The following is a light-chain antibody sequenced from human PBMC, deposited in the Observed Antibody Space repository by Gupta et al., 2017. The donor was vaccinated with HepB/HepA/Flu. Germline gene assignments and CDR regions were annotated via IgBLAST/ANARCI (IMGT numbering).Light chain of an antibody. Sequence: QSVLTQPPSASGTPGQRVTISCSGSSSNIGSNYVYWYQQFPGMAPKLLIYSNSQRPSEVPDRFSGSKSGTSASLTITGLQAEDEADYYCVAEDDSRSGVVFGGGTKLTVL. CDR3: VAEDDSRSGVV. CDR1: SSNIGSNY. J-gene: IGLJ2*01. CDR2: SNS. V-gene: IGLV1-47*02.